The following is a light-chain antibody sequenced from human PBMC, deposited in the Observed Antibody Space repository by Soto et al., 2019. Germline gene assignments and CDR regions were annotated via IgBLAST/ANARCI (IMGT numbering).Light chain of an antibody. V-gene: IGLV2-8*01. CDR1: SSDIGAYNY. CDR3: SSYGGNNNYVI. CDR2: EVT. J-gene: IGLJ2*01. Sequence: QSALTQPPSASGSPGQSVTISCSRTSSDIGAYNYVSWYQQHPGKAPKLLISEVTKRPSGVPDRFSGSKSGNTASLTVSGLQGDDEADYYCSSYGGNNNYVIFGGGTKVTVL.